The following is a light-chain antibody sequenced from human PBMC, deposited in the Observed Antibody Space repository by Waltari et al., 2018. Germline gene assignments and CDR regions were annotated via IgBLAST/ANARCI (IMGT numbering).Light chain of an antibody. CDR1: QSISSY. V-gene: IGKV1-39*01. CDR2: EAS. CDR3: QQGYSAPRT. Sequence: DIQMTPSPSSLSASLGDRVTISCRASQSISSYVNWYQQRPCKAPRLLIYEASRLQSGFPSRCTCSGLGRGFTLTISRLQPEDFGMYYWQQGYSAPRTIGQGTKVEI. J-gene: IGKJ2*01.